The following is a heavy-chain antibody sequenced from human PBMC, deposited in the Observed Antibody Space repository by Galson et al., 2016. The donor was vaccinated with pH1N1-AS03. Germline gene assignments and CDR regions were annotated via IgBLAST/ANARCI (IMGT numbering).Heavy chain of an antibody. V-gene: IGHV4-59*08. CDR2: LYYSGST. CDR3: ARLARATRNLDV. Sequence: SETLSLTCTVSGASISTYYWSWIRQPPGKGQEWIGYLYYSGSTKYNRSLKSRVTISADTSKSQFSLELNSVTAADTAVYYCARLARATRNLDVWGQGTTVTVSS. CDR1: GASISTYY. J-gene: IGHJ6*02. D-gene: IGHD1-14*01.